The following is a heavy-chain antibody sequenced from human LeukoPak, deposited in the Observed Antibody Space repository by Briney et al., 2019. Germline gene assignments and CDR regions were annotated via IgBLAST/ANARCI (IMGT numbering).Heavy chain of an antibody. CDR2: LYYSGKT. D-gene: IGHD3-22*01. CDR3: ARDSGGDYYDSSGEYFQH. V-gene: IGHV4-39*07. CDR1: GGSISSSSYY. J-gene: IGHJ1*01. Sequence: SETLSLTCTVSGGSISSSSYYWGWIRQPPGKGLEWIGTLYYSGKTYYNPSLKSRVTISIDTSKNQFSLKLTSATAADTAVYYCARDSGGDYYDSSGEYFQHWGQGTLVTVSS.